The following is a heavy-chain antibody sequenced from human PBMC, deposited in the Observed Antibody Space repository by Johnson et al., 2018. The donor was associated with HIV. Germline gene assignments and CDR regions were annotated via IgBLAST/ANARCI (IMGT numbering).Heavy chain of an antibody. CDR3: AKVRSRWTTFDDAFDI. D-gene: IGHD4-11*01. CDR1: GFTFSDYY. CDR2: ISSSGSTI. Sequence: EQLVESGGGLVKPGGSLRLSCAASGFTFSDYYMSWIRQAPGQGLEWVSYISSSGSTIYYADSVKGRFTISRDNAKNSLYLRMNSLRAEDTALYFCAKVRSRWTTFDDAFDIWGQGTLVSVSS. J-gene: IGHJ3*02. V-gene: IGHV3-11*01.